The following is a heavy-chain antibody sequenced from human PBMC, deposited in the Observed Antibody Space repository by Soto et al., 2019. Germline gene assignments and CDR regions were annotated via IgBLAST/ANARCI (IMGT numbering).Heavy chain of an antibody. V-gene: IGHV3-53*01. CDR1: GFTVSTNC. D-gene: IGHD7-27*01. Sequence: DVQLVESGGGLIQPGGSLRLSCAASGFTVSTNCMSWVRQAPGTGLEWVSVTYSGGVTYYADSVKGRFSVFRDNSKNALYLQMDSLRAEDTAVDYCGRGGRPLTGDRMGALDFWGQGPLVTVSS. CDR2: TYSGGVT. CDR3: GRGGRPLTGDRMGALDF. J-gene: IGHJ4*02.